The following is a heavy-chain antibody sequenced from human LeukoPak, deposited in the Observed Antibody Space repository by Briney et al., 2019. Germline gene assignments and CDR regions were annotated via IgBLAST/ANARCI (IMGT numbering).Heavy chain of an antibody. D-gene: IGHD6-6*01. J-gene: IGHJ5*02. CDR1: GYTFTSYD. Sequence: ASVKVSCKASGYTFTSYDINWVRQATGQGLEWMGWMNPNSGNTGYAQKFQGRVTITRNTSISTAYMELRSLRSDDTAVYYCARVKVEQLVRFDPWGQGTLVTVSS. CDR3: ARVKVEQLVRFDP. CDR2: MNPNSGNT. V-gene: IGHV1-8*03.